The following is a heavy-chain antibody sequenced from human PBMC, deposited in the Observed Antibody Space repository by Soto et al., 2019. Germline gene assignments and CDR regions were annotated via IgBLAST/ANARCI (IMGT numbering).Heavy chain of an antibody. CDR2: IYYGGST. D-gene: IGHD3-22*01. J-gene: IGHJ4*02. CDR3: ARVRREYDNSGPVDY. CDR1: GGSISSGGYS. Sequence: SETLSLTCTVSGGSISSGGYSWNWIRQPPGKGLEWIGYIYYGGSTYNNPSLQSRVTMSLDRSRNQFSLKLNSVTAADTAVYYCARVRREYDNSGPVDYWGQGTLVTVSS. V-gene: IGHV4-30-2*01.